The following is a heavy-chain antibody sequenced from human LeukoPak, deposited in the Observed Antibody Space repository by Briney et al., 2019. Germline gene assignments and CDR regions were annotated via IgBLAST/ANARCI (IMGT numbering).Heavy chain of an antibody. J-gene: IGHJ4*02. CDR3: AKGLINDWSALDY. CDR1: GFTFSSYA. CDR2: MSGSGGTT. V-gene: IGHV3-23*01. D-gene: IGHD3-9*01. Sequence: GGSLRLSCAASGFTFSSYAMTWVRQAPGKGLEWVSAMSGSGGTTYYADSVKGRFTISRDNSKNTLYLQMNSLRAEDTAVYYCAKGLINDWSALDYWGQGTLVTASS.